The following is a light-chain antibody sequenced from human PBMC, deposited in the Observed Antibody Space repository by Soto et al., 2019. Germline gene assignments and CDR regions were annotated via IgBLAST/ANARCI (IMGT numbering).Light chain of an antibody. CDR1: QSINTF. V-gene: IGKV1-39*01. J-gene: IGKJ4*01. CDR2: GAS. Sequence: DVQMTPSPSSLSASIGDRVSMSCRASQSINTFLNWYQQKPGKAPHLLIYGASNLHSGVPSRFSGTGSGTDFTLTINGLQPDDFATYFCQQSYTTPAPTLGGGTRVDIK. CDR3: QQSYTTPAPT.